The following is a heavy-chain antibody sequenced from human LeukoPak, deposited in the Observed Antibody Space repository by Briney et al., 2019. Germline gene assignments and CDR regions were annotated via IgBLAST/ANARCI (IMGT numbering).Heavy chain of an antibody. D-gene: IGHD2-2*01. V-gene: IGHV1-24*01. Sequence: GASVKVSCKASGYTFTGYYMHWVRQAPGKGLEWMGGFDPEDGETIYAQKFQGRVTMTEDTSTDTAYMELSSLRSEDTAVYYCATGYCSSTSCLTQRAARWFDPWGQGTLVTVSS. CDR2: FDPEDGET. CDR3: ATGYCSSTSCLTQRAARWFDP. J-gene: IGHJ5*02. CDR1: GYTFTGYY.